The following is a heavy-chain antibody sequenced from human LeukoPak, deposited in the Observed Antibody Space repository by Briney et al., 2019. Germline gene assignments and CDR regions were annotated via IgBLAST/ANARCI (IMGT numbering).Heavy chain of an antibody. V-gene: IGHV4-4*07. J-gene: IGHJ5*02. D-gene: IGHD4-17*01. CDR1: GGSVSSYY. CDR2: IYTSGST. CDR3: ARDATTLTTRWFDP. Sequence: SETLSLTCTVPGGSVSSYYWSWIRQPAARGLEWIGRIYTSGSTTYNTSLKSRVTISVDTSKNQFSLKLSSVTATATAAYYCARDATTLTTRWFDPWGEGTLVTVSS.